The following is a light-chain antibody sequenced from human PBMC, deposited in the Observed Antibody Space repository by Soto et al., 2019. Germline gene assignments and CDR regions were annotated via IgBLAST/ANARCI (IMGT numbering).Light chain of an antibody. CDR1: QSINSKS. J-gene: IGKJ3*01. Sequence: EILLTQSPGTRSLSPGEGATVSCRVSQSINSKSLVWYQRKFGQAPRLLIYNTSSRATGIPDRFSGSGSGTDFTLSISRLEPEDFAVYYCQHYGGSFIFGPGTKVDIK. V-gene: IGKV3-20*01. CDR3: QHYGGSFI. CDR2: NTS.